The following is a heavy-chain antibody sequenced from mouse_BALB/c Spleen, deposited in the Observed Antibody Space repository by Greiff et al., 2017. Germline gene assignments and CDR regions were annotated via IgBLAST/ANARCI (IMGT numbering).Heavy chain of an antibody. D-gene: IGHD2-4*01. CDR1: GFNIKDTY. V-gene: IGHV14-3*02. Sequence: EVQLQQSGAELVKPGASVKLSCTASGFNIKDTYMHWVKQRPEQGLEWIGRIDPANGNTKYDPKFQGKATITADTSSNTAYLQLSSLTSEDTAVYYCAREDYDAADFDVWGAGTTVTVSS. CDR2: IDPANGNT. CDR3: AREDYDAADFDV. J-gene: IGHJ1*01.